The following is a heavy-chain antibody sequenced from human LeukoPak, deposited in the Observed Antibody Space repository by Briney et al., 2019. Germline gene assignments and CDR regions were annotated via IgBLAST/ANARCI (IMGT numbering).Heavy chain of an antibody. J-gene: IGHJ4*02. CDR1: GDSFSGYY. Sequence: SETLSLTCAVYGDSFSGYYGTWIRQAPGKGLEWIGKVNYSAGTNYNPSLKSRVTMSVDTSKNQFSLKLSSVTAADTAVYYCAACISATWAIDSWGQGTLVTVSS. CDR2: VNYSAGT. CDR3: AACISATWAIDS. V-gene: IGHV4-34*01. D-gene: IGHD1-7*01.